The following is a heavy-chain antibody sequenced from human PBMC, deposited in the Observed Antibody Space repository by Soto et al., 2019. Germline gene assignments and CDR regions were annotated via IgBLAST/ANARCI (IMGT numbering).Heavy chain of an antibody. V-gene: IGHV3-21*01. J-gene: IGHJ5*02. CDR1: GFTFSSYS. D-gene: IGHD3-22*01. Sequence: GGSLRLSCAASGFTFSSYSMNWVRQAPGKGLEWVSSISSSSSYIYYADSVKGRFTISRDNAKNSLYLQMNSLRAEDTAVYYCARDRDPYYYDSSGYSPWGQGTLVTVSS. CDR3: ARDRDPYYYDSSGYSP. CDR2: ISSSSSYI.